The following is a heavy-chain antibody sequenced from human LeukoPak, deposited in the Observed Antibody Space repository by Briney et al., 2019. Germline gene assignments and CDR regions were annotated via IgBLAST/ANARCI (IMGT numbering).Heavy chain of an antibody. V-gene: IGHV4-34*01. CDR1: GGSFSGYY. Sequence: PSETLSLTCAVYGGSFSGYYWSWIRQPPGKGLEWIGEINHSGSTNYNPSLKSRVTISVDTSKNQFSLNLNSVTAADTAVYYCARRTSPYAFNIWGQGTMVTVSS. CDR3: ARRTSPYAFNI. D-gene: IGHD1-7*01. J-gene: IGHJ3*02. CDR2: INHSGST.